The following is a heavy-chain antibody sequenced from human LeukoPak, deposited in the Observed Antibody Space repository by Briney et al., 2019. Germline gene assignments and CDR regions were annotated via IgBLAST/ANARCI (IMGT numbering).Heavy chain of an antibody. CDR1: GFTFSSYA. CDR2: ISGSGSST. J-gene: IGHJ4*02. D-gene: IGHD6-19*01. CDR3: AKAPWPYSSGWYYFDY. V-gene: IGHV3-23*01. Sequence: PGGSLRLSCAASGFTFSSYAMSWVRQAPGKGLEWVSAISGSGSSTYYADSVKGRFTISRDNSKNTLYLQMNSLRAEDTAVYYCAKAPWPYSSGWYYFDYWGQGTLVTVSS.